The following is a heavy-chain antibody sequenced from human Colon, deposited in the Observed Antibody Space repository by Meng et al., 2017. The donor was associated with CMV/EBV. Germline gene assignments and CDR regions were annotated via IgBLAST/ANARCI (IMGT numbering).Heavy chain of an antibody. CDR3: ARTRRITIFGVVTPYGMDV. CDR1: GDSVSSNSAA. Sequence: SETLSLTCAISGDSVSSNSAAWNWIRQSPSRGLEWLGRTYYRSKWYNDYAVSVKSRITINLDTSKNQFSLQLNSVTPEDTAVYYCARTRRITIFGVVTPYGMDVWGQGTTVTVSS. V-gene: IGHV6-1*01. CDR2: TYYRSKWYN. D-gene: IGHD3-3*01. J-gene: IGHJ6*02.